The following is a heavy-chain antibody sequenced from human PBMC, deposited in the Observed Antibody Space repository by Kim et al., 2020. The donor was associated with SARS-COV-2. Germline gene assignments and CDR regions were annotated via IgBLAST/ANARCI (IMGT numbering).Heavy chain of an antibody. CDR1: GGTFSSYA. CDR2: IIPIFGTA. Sequence: SVKVSCKASGGTFSSYAISWVRQAPGQGLEWMGGIIPIFGTANYAQKFQGRVTITADESTSTAYMELSSLRSEDTAVYYCARDERTSGYSSSWHRVIYYYGMDVWGPGTTVTVSS. J-gene: IGHJ6*02. CDR3: ARDERTSGYSSSWHRVIYYYGMDV. D-gene: IGHD6-13*01. V-gene: IGHV1-69*13.